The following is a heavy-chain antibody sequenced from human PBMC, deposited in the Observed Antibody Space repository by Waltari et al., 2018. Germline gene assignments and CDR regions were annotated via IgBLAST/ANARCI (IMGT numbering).Heavy chain of an antibody. J-gene: IGHJ4*02. CDR1: EFHFGSYG. CDR3: ARAGS. D-gene: IGHD2-15*01. V-gene: IGHV3-33*01. Sequence: QVQLVESGGGVVQPGRSLRLSCATSEFHFGSYGMHWVRQAPVKGLEWVAVIWYDGSNKYYADSVKGRFTISRDNSKNTLYLQMNSLRAEDTAVYYCARAGSWGQGTLVTVSS. CDR2: IWYDGSNK.